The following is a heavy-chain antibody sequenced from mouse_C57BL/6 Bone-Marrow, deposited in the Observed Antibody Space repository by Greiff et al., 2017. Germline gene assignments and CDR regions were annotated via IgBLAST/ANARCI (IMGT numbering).Heavy chain of an antibody. Sequence: EVQVVESGEGLVKPGGCLKLSCAASGFTFSSYAMSWVRQTPEKRLEWVAYISSGGDYIYYADTVKGRFTISRDNARNTLYLQMSSLKSEDTAMYYCTRDSDGYRGFAYWGQGTLVTVSA. V-gene: IGHV5-9-1*02. D-gene: IGHD2-3*01. J-gene: IGHJ3*01. CDR3: TRDSDGYRGFAY. CDR2: ISSGGDYI. CDR1: GFTFSSYA.